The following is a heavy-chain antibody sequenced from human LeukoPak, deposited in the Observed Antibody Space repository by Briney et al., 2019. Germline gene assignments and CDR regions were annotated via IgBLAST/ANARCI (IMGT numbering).Heavy chain of an antibody. D-gene: IGHD3-22*01. CDR2: IKQDGSEK. CDR1: GFTFSSYW. V-gene: IGHV3-7*01. Sequence: GGSLRLSCAASGFTFSSYWMSWVRQAPGKGLEWVANIKQDGSEKYYVDSVKGRFTISRDNAKNSLYLQMNSLRAEDTAVYYCASPKFYYDSRGGNHGGQGPLVTVSS. CDR3: ASPKFYYDSRGGNH. J-gene: IGHJ4*02.